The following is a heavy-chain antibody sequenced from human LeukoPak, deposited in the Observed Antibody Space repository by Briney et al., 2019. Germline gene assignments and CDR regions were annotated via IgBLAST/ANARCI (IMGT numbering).Heavy chain of an antibody. J-gene: IGHJ4*02. Sequence: SGTLSLTCTVSGGSISSYYWSWIQQPPGKGLEWVGYIYYSGSTNYNPSLKSRVTISVDTSKNQFSLKLSSVTAADTAVYYCARAVAAPPSPAVDYWGQGTLVTVSS. CDR1: GGSISSYY. CDR2: IYYSGST. CDR3: ARAVAAPPSPAVDY. D-gene: IGHD6-6*01. V-gene: IGHV4-59*01.